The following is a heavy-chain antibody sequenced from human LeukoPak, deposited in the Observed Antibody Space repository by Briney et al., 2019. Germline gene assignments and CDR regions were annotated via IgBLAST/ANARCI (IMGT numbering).Heavy chain of an antibody. Sequence: PSETLSLTCAVYGGSFSGFYWSWLRQPPGQGLEWIGEISHSGSTYYNPSLKSRITMSVDTSENQFSLRLSSVTAADTAIYYCARRGIIGTTNNWFDPWGQATLVTVSS. CDR3: ARRGIIGTTNNWFDP. V-gene: IGHV4-34*01. J-gene: IGHJ5*02. CDR2: ISHSGST. D-gene: IGHD1-20*01. CDR1: GGSFSGFY.